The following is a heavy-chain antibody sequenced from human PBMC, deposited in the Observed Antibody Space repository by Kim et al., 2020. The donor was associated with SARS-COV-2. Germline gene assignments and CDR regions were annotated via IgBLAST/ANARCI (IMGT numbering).Heavy chain of an antibody. Sequence: GGSLRLSCAASGFTFSSYGMTWVRQAPGKGLECVSVINSGGSRANYADSVKGRFTISRDDSKNTLYLQMNSLRVEDTAVYYCAKVMESSGWCVDNWGQGTLVTVSS. CDR3: AKVMESSGWCVDN. D-gene: IGHD6-19*01. CDR2: INSGGSRA. CDR1: GFTFSSYG. J-gene: IGHJ4*02. V-gene: IGHV3-23*03.